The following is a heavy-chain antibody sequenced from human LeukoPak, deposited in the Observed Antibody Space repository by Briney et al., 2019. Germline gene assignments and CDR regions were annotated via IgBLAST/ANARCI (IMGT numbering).Heavy chain of an antibody. D-gene: IGHD5-24*01. CDR1: GYTFTSYG. CDR2: ISPIFGTA. Sequence: SVKVSCKASGYTFTSYGISWVRQAPGQGLEWMGGISPIFGTANYAQKFQGRVTITADKSTSTAYMELSSLRSEDTAVYYCARGDGYNYIFNYWGQGTLVTVSS. CDR3: ARGDGYNYIFNY. V-gene: IGHV1-69*06. J-gene: IGHJ4*02.